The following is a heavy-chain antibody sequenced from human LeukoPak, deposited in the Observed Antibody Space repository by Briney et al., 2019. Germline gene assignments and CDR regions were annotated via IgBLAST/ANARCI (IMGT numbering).Heavy chain of an antibody. J-gene: IGHJ5*02. CDR2: MNPNSGNT. CDR3: ARGIHFGLDWFDP. V-gene: IGHV1-8*01. CDR1: GYTFTSYD. D-gene: IGHD3-3*01. Sequence: GASVTVSFKASGYTFTSYDINWVRQATGQGLEWMGWMNPNSGNTGYAQKFQGRVTMTRSTSISTAYMELSSLRSEDTAVYYCARGIHFGLDWFDPWGQGTLVTVSS.